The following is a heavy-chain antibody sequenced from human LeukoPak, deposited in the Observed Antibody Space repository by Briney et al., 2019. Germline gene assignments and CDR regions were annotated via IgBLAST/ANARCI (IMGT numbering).Heavy chain of an antibody. CDR2: INPDDGST. CDR3: AAPSESHAAFDI. J-gene: IGHJ3*02. V-gene: IGHV3-74*01. Sequence: GGSLRLSCAASGFTFRKYWLHWVRQAPGKGLVWVSRINPDDGSTSYADSVKGRFTISRDNAKNSLYLQMNSLRAEDTAVYYCAAPSESHAAFDIWGRGTMVTVSS. CDR1: GFTFRKYW. D-gene: IGHD3-10*01.